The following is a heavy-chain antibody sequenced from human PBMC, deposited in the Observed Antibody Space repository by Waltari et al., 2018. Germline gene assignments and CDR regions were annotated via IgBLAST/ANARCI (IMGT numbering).Heavy chain of an antibody. D-gene: IGHD2-15*01. Sequence: EVQLLESGGGLVQPGWSVRLTCAASGFTFRSYAMSWVRQAPGRGLEWVSAISGSGGSTYYADSVKCRFTISRDNSKNTLYLQMNSLRAEDTAVYYCAKAAVVVVAATGWYYFDYWGQGTLVTVSS. CDR3: AKAAVVVVAATGWYYFDY. CDR1: GFTFRSYA. V-gene: IGHV3-23*01. J-gene: IGHJ4*02. CDR2: ISGSGGST.